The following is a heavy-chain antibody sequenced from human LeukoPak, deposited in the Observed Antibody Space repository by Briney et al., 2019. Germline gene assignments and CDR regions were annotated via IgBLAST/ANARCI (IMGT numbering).Heavy chain of an antibody. CDR2: ISSSSTNK. Sequence: GGSLRLSCVASGFPLSTYEMIWVRQAPGKGLEGVSYISSSSTNKYYADSVEGRFTISRDNAKDSLYLQMNSLRAEDTAIYYCATDCTSSSCLQSDHWGQGTLVTVSS. D-gene: IGHD2-2*01. V-gene: IGHV3-48*03. CDR1: GFPLSTYE. CDR3: ATDCTSSSCLQSDH. J-gene: IGHJ4*02.